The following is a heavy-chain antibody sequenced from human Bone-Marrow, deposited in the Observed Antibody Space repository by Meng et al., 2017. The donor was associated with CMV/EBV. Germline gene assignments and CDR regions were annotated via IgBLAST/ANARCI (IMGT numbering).Heavy chain of an antibody. CDR2: IWYDGSKM. Sequence: GGSLRLSCAASGFTFSNYGMHWVRQAPGKGLEWVAFIWYDGSKMYYADSVRGRFTISRANSKTTVYLQMNSLGAEDTAVYYCAKIHAGVGPTDFDHWGQGTLVTVSS. J-gene: IGHJ4*02. V-gene: IGHV3-30*02. CDR1: GFTFSNYG. CDR3: AKIHAGVGPTDFDH. D-gene: IGHD1-26*01.